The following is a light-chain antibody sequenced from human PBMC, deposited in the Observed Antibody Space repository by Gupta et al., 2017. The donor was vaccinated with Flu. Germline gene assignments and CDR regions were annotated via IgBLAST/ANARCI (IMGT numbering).Light chain of an antibody. CDR3: FLTYDGPWV. J-gene: IGLJ3*02. CDR1: TGAVTSGHY. V-gene: IGLV7-46*01. Sequence: QAVVTQEPSLTVSPGGTVTLTYGSSTGAVTSGHYPYWFQQKPGQAPRTLIYDTNTKHSWTPARFSGSLLGGKAALTLSGAQPEDEADYYCFLTYDGPWVFGGGTKLTVL. CDR2: DTN.